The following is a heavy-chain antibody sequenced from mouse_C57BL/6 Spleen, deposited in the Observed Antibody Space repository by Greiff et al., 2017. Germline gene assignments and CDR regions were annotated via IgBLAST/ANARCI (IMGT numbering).Heavy chain of an antibody. D-gene: IGHD1-1*01. J-gene: IGHJ2*01. CDR2: IYPRSGNT. Sequence: VQLQQSGAELARPGASVKLSCKASGYTFTSYGISWVKQSTGQGLEWIGEIYPRSGNTSYNEKFKGKATLTADKSYSTAYMELRSLTAEDSAVYFWARWRNYGFDYWGQGTTLTVSS. CDR3: ARWRNYGFDY. CDR1: GYTFTSYG. V-gene: IGHV1-81*01.